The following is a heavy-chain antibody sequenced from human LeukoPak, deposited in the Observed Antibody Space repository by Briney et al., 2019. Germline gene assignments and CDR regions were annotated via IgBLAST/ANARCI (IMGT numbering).Heavy chain of an antibody. Sequence: SQTLSLTCVISGDSVSSNSAAWNWIRQSPSRGLEWLGRTYYRSKWYNDYAVSVKSRITINPDTSKNQFSLQLNSVTPEDTAVCYCARGGGVVVPATLYYYYGMDVWGQGTTVTVSS. CDR1: GDSVSSNSAA. V-gene: IGHV6-1*01. CDR2: TYYRSKWYN. CDR3: ARGGGVVVPATLYYYYGMDV. J-gene: IGHJ6*02. D-gene: IGHD2-2*01.